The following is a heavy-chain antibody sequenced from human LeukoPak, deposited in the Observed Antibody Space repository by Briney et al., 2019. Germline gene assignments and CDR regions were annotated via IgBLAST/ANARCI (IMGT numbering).Heavy chain of an antibody. V-gene: IGHV4-59*08. CDR1: GGSISSYY. CDR3: ARHYYDSSPFDP. J-gene: IGHJ5*02. Sequence: SETLSLTCTVSGGSISSYYWSWIRQPPGKGLEWIGYIYYSGSTNYNPSLKSRVTISVDTSKNQFSLKLSSVTAADTAVYYCARHYYDSSPFDPWGQGTLVTVSS. CDR2: IYYSGST. D-gene: IGHD3-22*01.